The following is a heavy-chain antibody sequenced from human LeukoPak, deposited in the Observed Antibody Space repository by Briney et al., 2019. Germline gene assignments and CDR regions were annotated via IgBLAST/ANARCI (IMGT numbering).Heavy chain of an antibody. D-gene: IGHD1-26*01. J-gene: IGHJ4*02. V-gene: IGHV4-30-4*08. CDR2: IYYSGST. Sequence: PSQTLSLTCTVSGGSISSGDYYWRWIRQPPGKGLEWIRYIYYSGSTYYNPSLKSRVTISVGTSKNQFSLKLSSVTAADTAVYYCASNSGSYRQIDYWGQGTLVTVSS. CDR3: ASNSGSYRQIDY. CDR1: GGSISSGDYY.